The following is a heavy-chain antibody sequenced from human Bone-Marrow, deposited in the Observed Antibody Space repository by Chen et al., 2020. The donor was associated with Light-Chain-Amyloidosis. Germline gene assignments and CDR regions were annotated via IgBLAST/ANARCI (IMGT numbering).Heavy chain of an antibody. CDR3: ARRSDGYNFDY. Sequence: EVQLEQSGPEVKKPGESLKISCKGSGYTFPNYWIGWVRQMPGKGLEWMGVSYPDYSDARYSPSFEGQVTISADKSITTAYLQWRSLKASDTAMYYCARRSDGYNFDYWGQGTLVTVSS. J-gene: IGHJ4*02. CDR2: SYPDYSDA. V-gene: IGHV5-51*01. CDR1: GYTFPNYW. D-gene: IGHD2-21*01.